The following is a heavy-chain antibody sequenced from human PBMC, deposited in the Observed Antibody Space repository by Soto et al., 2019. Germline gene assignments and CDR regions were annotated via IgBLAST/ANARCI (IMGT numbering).Heavy chain of an antibody. V-gene: IGHV3-23*01. J-gene: IGHJ4*02. CDR1: GFTFSSYA. CDR3: AKPQRIRGVINL. Sequence: LRLSCAASGFTFSSYAMSWVRQAPGKGLEWVSAISGSGGSTYYADSVKGRFTISRDNSKNTLYLQMNSLRAEDTAVYYCAKPQRIRGVINLGGQGTLVTVSS. D-gene: IGHD3-10*01. CDR2: ISGSGGST.